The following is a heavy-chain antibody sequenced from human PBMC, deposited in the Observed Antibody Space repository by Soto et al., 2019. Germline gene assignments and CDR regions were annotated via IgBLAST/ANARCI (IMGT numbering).Heavy chain of an antibody. J-gene: IGHJ4*02. Sequence: SETLSLTCTVSGGSISSSSYYWGWIRQPPGKGLEWIGSIYYSGSTYYNPSLKSRVTISVDTSKNQFSLKLSSVTAADTAVYYCARRLECTNGVCYTFDYWGQGTLGTVSS. D-gene: IGHD2-8*01. CDR1: GGSISSSSYY. CDR3: ARRLECTNGVCYTFDY. CDR2: IYYSGST. V-gene: IGHV4-39*01.